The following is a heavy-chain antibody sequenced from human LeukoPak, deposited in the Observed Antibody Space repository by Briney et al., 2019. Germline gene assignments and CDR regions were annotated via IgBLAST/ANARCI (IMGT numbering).Heavy chain of an antibody. CDR3: ARDRLGPSFSVSHFDL. CDR1: GFTFVDYG. D-gene: IGHD3-3*02. Sequence: GGSLRLSCATSGFTFVDYGLSWVRRAPGKGLEWLCAINYNGAITDYADSVKGRFTISRDNAKNSLYVRMDSLRAEDMALYYCARDRLGPSFSVSHFDLWGQGTLVTVSS. CDR2: INYNGAIT. J-gene: IGHJ4*02. V-gene: IGHV3-20*04.